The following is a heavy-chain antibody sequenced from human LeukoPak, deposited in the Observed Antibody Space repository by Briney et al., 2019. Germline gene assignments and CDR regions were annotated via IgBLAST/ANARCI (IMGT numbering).Heavy chain of an antibody. D-gene: IGHD3-22*01. V-gene: IGHV4-59*01. CDR1: ACSISSYY. Sequence: SETLSLTCTVSACSISSYYWSWIRQPPGKELEWMVNIFYTGSNKYNPPLKSRVTISVDTSKNQFSLKLSSVTAADTAMYYCARSAHYFYDSASYGVAFDVWGQGTFCTVSS. CDR3: ARSAHYFYDSASYGVAFDV. J-gene: IGHJ3*01. CDR2: IFYTGSN.